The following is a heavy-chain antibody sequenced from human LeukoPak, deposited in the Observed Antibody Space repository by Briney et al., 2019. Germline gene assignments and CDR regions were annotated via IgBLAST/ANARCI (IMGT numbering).Heavy chain of an antibody. J-gene: IGHJ4*02. V-gene: IGHV1-2*04. CDR3: ARAHRGYCSGGSCYPFDY. Sequence: ASVKVSCTASGYTFTGYYMHWVRQAPGQGLEWMGWINPNSGGTNYAQKFQGWVTMTRDTSISTAYMELSRLRSDDTAVYYCARAHRGYCSGGSCYPFDYWGQGTLVTVSS. CDR2: INPNSGGT. CDR1: GYTFTGYY. D-gene: IGHD2-15*01.